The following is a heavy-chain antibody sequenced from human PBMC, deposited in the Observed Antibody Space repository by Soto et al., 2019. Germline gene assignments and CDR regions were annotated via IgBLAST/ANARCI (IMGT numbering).Heavy chain of an antibody. Sequence: RQSPGKGLEWIGEINHSGSTNYNPSLKSRVTISVDTSKNQFSLKLSSVTAADTAVYYCARGRKDYSSSWYVDWGQGTLVTVSS. J-gene: IGHJ4*02. CDR2: INHSGST. D-gene: IGHD6-13*01. CDR3: ARGRKDYSSSWYVD. V-gene: IGHV4-34*01.